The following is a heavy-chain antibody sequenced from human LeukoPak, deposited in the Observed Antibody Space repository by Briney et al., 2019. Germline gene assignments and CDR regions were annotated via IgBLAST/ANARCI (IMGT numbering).Heavy chain of an antibody. J-gene: IGHJ4*02. CDR3: ASNSLREQQLDPILAGTWGGFDY. D-gene: IGHD6-13*01. V-gene: IGHV1-3*01. Sequence: ASVKVSCKASGYTFTSYAMHWVRQAPGQRLEWMGWINAGNGNTKYSQKFQGRVTITRDTSASTAYMELNSLRSEDTAVYYCASNSLREQQLDPILAGTWGGFDYWGQGTLVTVSS. CDR2: INAGNGNT. CDR1: GYTFTSYA.